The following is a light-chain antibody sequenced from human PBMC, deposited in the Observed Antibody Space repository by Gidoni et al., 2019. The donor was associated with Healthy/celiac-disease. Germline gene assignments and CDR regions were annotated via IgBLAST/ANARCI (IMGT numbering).Light chain of an antibody. CDR3: SSYTSSSTLSV. CDR1: SSEVCGYNY. V-gene: IGLV2-14*01. CDR2: AVS. J-gene: IGLJ1*01. Sequence: QAARTQPAAGSGSPGQSITISCTGTSSEVCGYNYVSWYQQHPGKAPKLMIYAVSNRPSGVSPRFSGSTSGNTASLTISGLQAEDAADYFCSSYTSSSTLSVFGTGPTVTVL.